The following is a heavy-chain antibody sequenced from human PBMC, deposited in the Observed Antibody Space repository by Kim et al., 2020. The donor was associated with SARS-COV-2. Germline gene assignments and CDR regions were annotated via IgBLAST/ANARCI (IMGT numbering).Heavy chain of an antibody. D-gene: IGHD2-21*02. J-gene: IGHJ6*02. CDR3: ASLWRPYCGGDCYDTYYYYYYGMDV. CDR2: INHSGST. V-gene: IGHV4-34*01. CDR1: GGSFSGYY. Sequence: SETLSLTCAVYGGSFSGYYWSWIRQPPGKGLEWIGEINHSGSTNYNPSLKSRVTISVDTSKNQFSLKLSSVTAADTAVYYCASLWRPYCGGDCYDTYYYYYYGMDVWGQGTTVTVSS.